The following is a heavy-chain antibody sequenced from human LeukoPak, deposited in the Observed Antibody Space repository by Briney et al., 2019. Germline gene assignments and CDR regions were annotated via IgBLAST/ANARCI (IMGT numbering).Heavy chain of an antibody. Sequence: GGSLRLSCAASGFTFSDYYMSWIRQAPGKGLEWVSYISSSGSTIYYADSVKGRFTISRDNAKNSLCLQMNSLRVEDTAVYYCARDVVPATINQYYYYYMDVWGKGTTVTVSS. D-gene: IGHD2-2*02. V-gene: IGHV3-11*04. CDR3: ARDVVPATINQYYYYYMDV. J-gene: IGHJ6*03. CDR2: ISSSGSTI. CDR1: GFTFSDYY.